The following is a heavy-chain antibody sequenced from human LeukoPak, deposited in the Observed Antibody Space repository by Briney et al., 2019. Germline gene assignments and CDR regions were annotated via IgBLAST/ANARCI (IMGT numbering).Heavy chain of an antibody. V-gene: IGHV1-58*02. J-gene: IGHJ4*02. Sequence: ASVKVSCKASGFTFTSSAMQWVRQARGQRLKWIGWIVVGSGNTNYAQKFQERVTITRDMSTSTAYMELSSLRSEDTVVYYCAADHYYDSSGYWPLDYWGQGTLVTVSS. CDR2: IVVGSGNT. CDR3: AADHYYDSSGYWPLDY. CDR1: GFTFTSSA. D-gene: IGHD3-22*01.